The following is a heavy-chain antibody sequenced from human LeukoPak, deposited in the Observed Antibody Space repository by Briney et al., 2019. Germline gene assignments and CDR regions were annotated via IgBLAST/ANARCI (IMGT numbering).Heavy chain of an antibody. D-gene: IGHD3-10*01. V-gene: IGHV1-2*02. J-gene: IGHJ2*01. CDR3: ARSNYYGSGRYWYFDL. CDR1: GYTFTGYY. Sequence: ASVKVSCKASGYTFTGYYMHWVRQAPGQGLEWMGWINPNSGGTNYAQKFQGRVTMTRDTSISTAYMELSRLGSDDTAVYYCARSNYYGSGRYWYFDLWGRGTLVTVSS. CDR2: INPNSGGT.